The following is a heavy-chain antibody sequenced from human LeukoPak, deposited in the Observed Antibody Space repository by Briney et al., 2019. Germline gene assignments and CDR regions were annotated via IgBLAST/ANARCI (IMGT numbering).Heavy chain of an antibody. Sequence: GGPLRLPCVASRFTFNTYAVNWVRQAPGKGLEWVSAISSNGDITYYADSVRGRFTISRDNSKNTVFLQMNSLRAEDTAVYYCATVKRDCSGGSCYSYDYWGQGTLVTVSS. V-gene: IGHV3-23*01. CDR1: RFTFNTYA. D-gene: IGHD2-15*01. CDR2: ISSNGDIT. J-gene: IGHJ4*02. CDR3: ATVKRDCSGGSCYSYDY.